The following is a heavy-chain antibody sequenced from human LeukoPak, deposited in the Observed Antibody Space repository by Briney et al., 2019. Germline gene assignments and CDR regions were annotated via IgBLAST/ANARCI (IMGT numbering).Heavy chain of an antibody. CDR3: ARAHTDHRLRFLEWLLYYFDY. J-gene: IGHJ4*02. CDR1: GYTFTGYY. V-gene: IGHV1-2*02. CDR2: INPNSGGT. D-gene: IGHD3-3*01. Sequence: ASVKVSCKASGYTFTGYYMHWVRQAPGQGLEWMGWINPNSGGTNYAQKFQGRVTMTRDTSISTAYMELSRLRSDDTGVYYCARAHTDHRLRFLEWLLYYFDYWGQGTLVTVSS.